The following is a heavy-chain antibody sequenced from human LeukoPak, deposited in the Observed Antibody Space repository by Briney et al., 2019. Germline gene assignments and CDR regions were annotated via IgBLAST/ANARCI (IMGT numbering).Heavy chain of an antibody. Sequence: PSETLSLTCTVSDGSISSYYWSWIRQPPGKGLEWIGYIYYGGSTNYNPSLKSRVTISVDTSKNQFSLRLTSVTAADTAVYYCASTLARGYSYGFYGMDVWGQGTTVTVSS. CDR3: ASTLARGYSYGFYGMDV. J-gene: IGHJ6*02. CDR1: DGSISSYY. CDR2: IYYGGST. V-gene: IGHV4-59*01. D-gene: IGHD5-18*01.